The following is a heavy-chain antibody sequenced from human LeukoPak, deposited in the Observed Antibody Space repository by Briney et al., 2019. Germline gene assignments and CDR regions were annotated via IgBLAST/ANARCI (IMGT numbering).Heavy chain of an antibody. V-gene: IGHV3-9*01. J-gene: IGHJ6*02. CDR1: GFTFDDYA. CDR3: VKDFRRRGDYFYYGMDV. D-gene: IGHD1-1*01. CDR2: ISWNSGSI. Sequence: PGGFLRLSCAASGFTFDDYAMHWVRQTPGKGLEWVSGISWNSGSIGYADSVKGRFTISRDNAKNSLYLQMNSLRAEDTALYYCVKDFRRRGDYFYYGMDVWGQGTTVTVSS.